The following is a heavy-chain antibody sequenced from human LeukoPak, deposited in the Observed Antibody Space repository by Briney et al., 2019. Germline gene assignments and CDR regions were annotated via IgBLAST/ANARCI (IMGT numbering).Heavy chain of an antibody. Sequence: SETLSLTCAVYGGSFSGYYLSWIRQPPGKGLEWIGEINHSGSTNYNPSLKSRVTISVDTSKNQFTLKLSSVTAADTAVYYCARLPQQRDAFDIWGQGTMVTVSS. CDR2: INHSGST. CDR1: GGSFSGYY. V-gene: IGHV4-34*01. J-gene: IGHJ3*02. D-gene: IGHD6-13*01. CDR3: ARLPQQRDAFDI.